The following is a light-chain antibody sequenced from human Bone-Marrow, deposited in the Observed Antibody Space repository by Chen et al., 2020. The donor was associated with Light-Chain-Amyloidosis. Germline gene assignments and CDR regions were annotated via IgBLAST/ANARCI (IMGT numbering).Light chain of an antibody. CDR2: RNN. Sequence: QSVLTPPPSASGTPGQRVTISCSGSSSNIGSNYVYWYQQLPGTAPKLLIYRNNQRPSGVPDRFSGSKSGTSASLDISGLRSEDEADYYCAAWDDSLSCWVFGGGTKLTVL. CDR1: SSNIGSNY. CDR3: AAWDDSLSCWV. V-gene: IGLV1-47*01. J-gene: IGLJ3*02.